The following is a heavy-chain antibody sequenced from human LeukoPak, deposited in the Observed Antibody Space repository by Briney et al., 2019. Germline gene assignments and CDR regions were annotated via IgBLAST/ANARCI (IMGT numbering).Heavy chain of an antibody. CDR3: ARNQRRDGSPSGY. D-gene: IGHD5-24*01. CDR1: GYTFTSYG. CDR2: INTNTGNP. J-gene: IGHJ4*02. V-gene: IGHV7-4-1*02. Sequence: ASVKVSCKASGYTFTSYGISWVRQAPGHGLEWMGWINTNTGNPTYAQGFTGRFVFSLDTSVSTAYLQISSLKAEDTAVYYCARNQRRDGSPSGYWGQGTLVTFSS.